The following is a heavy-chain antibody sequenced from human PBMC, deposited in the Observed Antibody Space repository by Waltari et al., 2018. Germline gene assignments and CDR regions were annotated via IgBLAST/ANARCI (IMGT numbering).Heavy chain of an antibody. CDR2: VYTSGAT. CDR3: AKDEMLLRNFDV. CDR1: GASLGRYY. Sequence: QVQLQESGPGLVKPSETLSLTCTVSGASLGRYYWTWIRQPAGKTLEWIGRVYTSGATNYNPSLDSRVTISVDKSKNQFSLNLTSVTASDTAVYYCAKDEMLLRNFDVWGQGMLVTVSS. J-gene: IGHJ4*02. D-gene: IGHD3-9*01. V-gene: IGHV4-4*07.